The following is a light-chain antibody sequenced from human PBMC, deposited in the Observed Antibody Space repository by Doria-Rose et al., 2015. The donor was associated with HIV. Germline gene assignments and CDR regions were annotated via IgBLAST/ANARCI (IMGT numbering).Light chain of an antibody. J-gene: IGLJ1*01. CDR1: ALPKQY. CDR3: QSADSSGTYV. V-gene: IGLV3-25*03. Sequence: PGQTARTTCSGDALPKQYAYWYQQKPGQAPVLVIYKDSERPSGIPERFSGSSSGTTVTLTISGVQAEDEADYYCQSADSSGTYVFGTGTKVTVL. CDR2: KDS.